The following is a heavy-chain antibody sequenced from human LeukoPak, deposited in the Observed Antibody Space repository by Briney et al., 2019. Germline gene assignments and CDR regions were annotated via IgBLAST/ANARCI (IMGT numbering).Heavy chain of an antibody. CDR1: GFTVSSNY. CDR3: ARAPITIVRGVISD. Sequence: GSLRLSCAASGFTVSSNYMSWVRQAPGKGLEWVSVIYSGGSTYYADSVKGRFTISRDNSKNTLYLQMNSLRAEDTAVYYCARAPITIVRGVISDWGQGTLVTVSS. V-gene: IGHV3-66*01. CDR2: IYSGGST. J-gene: IGHJ4*02. D-gene: IGHD3-10*01.